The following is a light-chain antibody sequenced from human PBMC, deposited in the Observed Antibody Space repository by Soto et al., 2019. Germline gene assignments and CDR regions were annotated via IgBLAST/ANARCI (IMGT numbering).Light chain of an antibody. J-gene: IGKJ5*01. CDR3: QQLNTYPT. CDR1: QSISNH. CDR2: AAS. V-gene: IGKV1-17*01. Sequence: DIQMTQSPSSLSASVEDRFIITCRASQSISNHLNWYQQKPGKAPNLLIYAASTLQSGVPSRFSGSGSGTEFTLTITSLQPEDFATYYCQQLNTYPTFGQGTRLEIK.